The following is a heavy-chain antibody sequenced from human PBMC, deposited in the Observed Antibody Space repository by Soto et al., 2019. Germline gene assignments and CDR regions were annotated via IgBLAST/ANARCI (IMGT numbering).Heavy chain of an antibody. CDR2: IIPILGIA. Sequence: QVQLVQSGAEVKKPGSSVKVSCKASGGTFSSYTISWVRQAPGXXLEWMGRIIPILGIANYAQKFQGRVTITADKSTSTAYMELSSLRSEDTAVYYCARGDSSSSLGRDYWGQGTLVTVSS. D-gene: IGHD6-6*01. CDR1: GGTFSSYT. V-gene: IGHV1-69*02. J-gene: IGHJ4*02. CDR3: ARGDSSSSLGRDY.